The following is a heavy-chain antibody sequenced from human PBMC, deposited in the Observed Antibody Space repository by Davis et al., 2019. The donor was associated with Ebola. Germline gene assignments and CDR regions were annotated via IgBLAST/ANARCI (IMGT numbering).Heavy chain of an antibody. V-gene: IGHV4-61*01. D-gene: IGHD6-19*01. CDR1: GGSVSSGSYY. CDR2: IYYSGST. J-gene: IGHJ4*02. Sequence: PSETLSLTCTVSGGSVSSGSYYWSWIRQPPGKGLEWIGYIYYSGSTNYNPSLKSRVTISVDTSKNQFSLKLSSVTAADTAVYYCARGVKQWVDYWGQGTLVTVSS. CDR3: ARGVKQWVDY.